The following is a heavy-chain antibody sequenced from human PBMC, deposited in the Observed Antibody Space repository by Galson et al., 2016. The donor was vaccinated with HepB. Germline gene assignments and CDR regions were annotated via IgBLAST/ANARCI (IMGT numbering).Heavy chain of an antibody. V-gene: IGHV3-30*19. CDR3: ARGDYSSGEPGY. Sequence: SLRLSCATSGFTFSGYSMRWVRHVPGRGLEWLSLLPKDGNAKYYEDSVQGRFTISRDNSKDTLYLYMSGLRPEDTAVYYCARGDYSSGEPGYWGQGTLVTVSS. D-gene: IGHD6-19*01. CDR1: GFTFSGYS. CDR2: LPKDGNAK. J-gene: IGHJ4*02.